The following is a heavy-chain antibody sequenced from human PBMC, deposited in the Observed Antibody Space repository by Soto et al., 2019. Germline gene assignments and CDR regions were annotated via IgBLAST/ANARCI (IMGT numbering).Heavy chain of an antibody. CDR1: GFTFSSYA. CDR2: ISGSGGRT. CDR3: AKDNAPELRYFDWPDAFDI. Sequence: EVQLLESGGGLVQPGGSLRLSCAASGFTFSSYAMSWVRQAPGKGLGWVSAISGSGGRTYYADYVKGRFPNSRDNSKNTLYLQMNSLRADDTAVYYCAKDNAPELRYFDWPDAFDIWGQGTMVTVSS. J-gene: IGHJ3*02. D-gene: IGHD3-9*01. V-gene: IGHV3-23*01.